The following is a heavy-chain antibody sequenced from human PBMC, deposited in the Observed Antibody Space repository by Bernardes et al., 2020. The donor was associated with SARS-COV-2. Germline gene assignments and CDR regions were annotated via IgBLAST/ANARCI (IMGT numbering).Heavy chain of an antibody. J-gene: IGHJ4*02. CDR1: GYIFTTYD. D-gene: IGHD2-2*01. V-gene: IGHV1-8*01. CDR2: INPNSGHT. Sequence: ASVKVSCKASGYIFTTYDINWVRQATGQGLEWMGWINPNSGHTGYAQKFQGRVTMTRDTSISTAYMELSSLRSEDTAVYYCARVQSNCISTTCHADYWGQGTLVTVSS. CDR3: ARVQSNCISTTCHADY.